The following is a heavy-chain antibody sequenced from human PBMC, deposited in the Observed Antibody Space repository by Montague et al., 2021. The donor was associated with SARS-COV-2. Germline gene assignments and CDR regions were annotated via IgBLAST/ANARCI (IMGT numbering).Heavy chain of an antibody. D-gene: IGHD6-19*01. Sequence: CAISGDSVAGHRLSWGWNRQSPPSHDRWLGRPYYRTKRYSDYAPSVRGRLTVNPDASKNEFSLELNYVTPEDTAVYYCVRYSGWFYFDFWGQGTLVTVSS. CDR2: PYYRTKRYS. V-gene: IGHV6-1*01. J-gene: IGHJ4*02. CDR1: GDSVAGHRLS. CDR3: VRYSGWFYFDF.